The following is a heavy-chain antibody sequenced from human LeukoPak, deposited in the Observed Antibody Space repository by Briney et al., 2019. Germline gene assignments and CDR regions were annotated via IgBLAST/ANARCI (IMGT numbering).Heavy chain of an antibody. Sequence: PGGSLRLSCAASGFTFNNYWMHWVRQAPGKGLVWVSRINTDGSSTSYADSVKGRFTISRDNAKNTLYLQMNSLRAEDTAVYYCARGPGSDYYYYNYFNYWGQGTLVTVSS. D-gene: IGHD2-15*01. V-gene: IGHV3-74*01. CDR1: GFTFNNYW. CDR2: INTDGSST. J-gene: IGHJ4*02. CDR3: ARGPGSDYYYYNYFNY.